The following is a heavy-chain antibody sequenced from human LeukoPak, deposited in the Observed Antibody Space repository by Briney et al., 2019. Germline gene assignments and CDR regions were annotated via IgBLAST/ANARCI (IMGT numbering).Heavy chain of an antibody. J-gene: IGHJ4*02. CDR1: GGSISSYY. D-gene: IGHD6-19*01. CDR2: IYYSGST. CDR3: ARNSGWYGTYFDY. V-gene: IGHV4-59*01. Sequence: SETLSLTCTVSGGSISSYYWSWIRQPPGKGLEWIGHIYYSGSTNYNPSLKSRVTISVDTSKNQFSLKLSSVTAADTAVYYCARNSGWYGTYFDYWGQGTLVTVSS.